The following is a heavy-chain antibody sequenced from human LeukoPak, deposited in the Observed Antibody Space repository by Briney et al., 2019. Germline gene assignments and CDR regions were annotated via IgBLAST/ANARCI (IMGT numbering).Heavy chain of an antibody. CDR3: ARVPHLYDSSGYDS. D-gene: IGHD3-22*01. J-gene: IGHJ4*02. Sequence: GGSLRLSCAAPGFMFDDYAMHWVRQAPGKGLEWVAVMGTNNYYADSVKGRFIISRDNSKNTLYLQLNSLRVEDTAVYYCARVPHLYDSSGYDSWGQGTLVTVSS. CDR2: MGTNN. V-gene: IGHV3-30-3*01. CDR1: GFMFDDYA.